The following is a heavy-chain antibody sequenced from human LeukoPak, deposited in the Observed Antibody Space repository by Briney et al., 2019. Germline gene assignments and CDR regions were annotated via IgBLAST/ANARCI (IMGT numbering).Heavy chain of an antibody. CDR1: GFTFSNPW. D-gene: IGHD4-17*01. J-gene: IGHJ4*02. CDR3: TTCGDYEGLSDY. V-gene: IGHV3-15*01. CDR2: IKSKTDGGTT. Sequence: PGGPLRLSCAASGFTFSNPWMSWVRQAPGKGLEWVGRIKSKTDGGTTEYAAAVQGRFTISRDDSKNTLYLQMNSLKTEDTAVYYCTTCGDYEGLSDYWGQGTLVTVSS.